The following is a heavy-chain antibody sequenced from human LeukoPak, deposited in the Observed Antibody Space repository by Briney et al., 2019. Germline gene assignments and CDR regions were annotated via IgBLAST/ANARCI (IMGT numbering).Heavy chain of an antibody. J-gene: IGHJ4*02. CDR1: GFTFDNYA. CDR3: AKDVGAGIAAAVDY. CDR2: ISWNSGSI. Sequence: PGRSLRLSCAASGFTFDNYAMHWVRQAPGKGLEWVSGISWNSGSIGYADSVKGRFTISRDNAKNSLYLQMNSLRAEDTALYYCAKDVGAGIAAAVDYWGQVTLVTVSS. D-gene: IGHD6-13*01. V-gene: IGHV3-9*01.